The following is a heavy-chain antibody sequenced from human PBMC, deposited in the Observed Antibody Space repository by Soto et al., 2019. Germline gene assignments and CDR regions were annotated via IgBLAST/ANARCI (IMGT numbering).Heavy chain of an antibody. Sequence: SETLSLTCTVSGGSISSYYWSWIRQPPGKGLEWIGYIYYSGSTNYNPSLKSRVTISVDTSKNQFSLKLSSVTAADTAVYYCARDTSIAAHFDYWGQGTLVTVSS. J-gene: IGHJ4*02. D-gene: IGHD6-6*01. V-gene: IGHV4-59*01. CDR2: IYYSGST. CDR1: GGSISSYY. CDR3: ARDTSIAAHFDY.